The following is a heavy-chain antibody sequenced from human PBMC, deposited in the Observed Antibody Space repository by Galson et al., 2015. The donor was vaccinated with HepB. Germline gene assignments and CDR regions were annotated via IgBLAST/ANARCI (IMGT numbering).Heavy chain of an antibody. Sequence: SVKVSCKASGGTFSSYAISWVRQAPGQGLEWMGGIIPIFGTANYAQKFQGRVTITADESTSTAYMELSSLRSEDTAVYYCARPRGYSGYDHDAFDIWGQGTMVTVSS. CDR2: IIPIFGTA. J-gene: IGHJ3*02. D-gene: IGHD5-12*01. CDR1: GGTFSSYA. V-gene: IGHV1-69*13. CDR3: ARPRGYSGYDHDAFDI.